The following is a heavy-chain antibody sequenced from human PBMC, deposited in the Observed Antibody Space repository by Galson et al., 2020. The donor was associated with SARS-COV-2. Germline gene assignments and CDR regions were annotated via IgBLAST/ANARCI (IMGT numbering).Heavy chain of an antibody. D-gene: IGHD2-2*01. V-gene: IGHV5-51*01. J-gene: IGHJ3*02. CDR2: IYTGDSDT. Sequence: GESLKISCEASGYSFTTYSISWVRQMPGKGLEWMGIIYTGDSDTRYSPSFQGQLTISADKSISTAYLQWSSLKASDTAMYYCARPYSSTIPVAFDIWGQGTMVTVSS. CDR1: GYSFTTYS. CDR3: ARPYSSTIPVAFDI.